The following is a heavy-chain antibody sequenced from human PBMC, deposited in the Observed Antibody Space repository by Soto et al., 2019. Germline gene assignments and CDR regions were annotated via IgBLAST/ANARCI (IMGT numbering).Heavy chain of an antibody. D-gene: IGHD1-1*01. CDR3: ASGHDAYKVRY. CDR1: GGSISSGGTGSY. V-gene: IGHV4-31*03. Sequence: QVQLQESGPGLVKPSQTLSLTCTVSGGSISSGGTGSYWTWIRQLPGKGLEWIGYIYYTGNTYYTPTLKSRSTISIDTSENQFPLKLTSVTAADTAVYFCASGHDAYKVRYWGQGTLVTVSS. J-gene: IGHJ4*02. CDR2: IYYTGNT.